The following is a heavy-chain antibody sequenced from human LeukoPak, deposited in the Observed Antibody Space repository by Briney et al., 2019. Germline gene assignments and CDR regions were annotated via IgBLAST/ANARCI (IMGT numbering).Heavy chain of an antibody. D-gene: IGHD3-3*01. J-gene: IGHJ4*02. CDR2: ISYDGSNK. V-gene: IGHV3-30*18. CDR1: GFTFSSYG. CDR3: AKAYDFWSGYPN. Sequence: GGSLRLSCAASGFTFSSYGMHWVRQAPGKGLEWVAVISYDGSNKYYADSVKGRFTISRDNSKNTLYLQMNSLRAEDTAVYYCAKAYDFWSGYPNWGQGTLVTVSS.